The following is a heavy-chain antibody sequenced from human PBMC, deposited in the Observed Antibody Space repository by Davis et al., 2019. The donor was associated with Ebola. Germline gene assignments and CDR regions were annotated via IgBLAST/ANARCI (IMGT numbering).Heavy chain of an antibody. Sequence: MPSETLSLTCAVYGGSFSGYNWSWIRQPPGKGLEWIGEINHSGSTNYNPSLKSRVTIPVDTSKNQFSLRLSSVTAAGTAAYYWARRQLRSGRYYGWFDPGGQGTQVTVSS. V-gene: IGHV4-34*01. CDR1: GGSFSGYN. CDR2: INHSGST. CDR3: ARRQLRSGRYYGWFDP. J-gene: IGHJ5*02. D-gene: IGHD1-26*01.